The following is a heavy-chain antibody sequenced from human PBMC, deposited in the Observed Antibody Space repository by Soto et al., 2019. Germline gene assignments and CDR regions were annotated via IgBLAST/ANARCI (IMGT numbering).Heavy chain of an antibody. J-gene: IGHJ3*02. D-gene: IGHD3-9*01. CDR3: ARENRYFAIPASSAFDI. CDR2: IWYDGSNK. CDR1: GFTFSSYG. Sequence: GGSLRLSCAASGFTFSSYGMHWVRQAPGKGLEWVAVIWYDGSNKYYADSVKGRFTISRDNSKNTLYLQMNSLRAEDTAVYYCARENRYFAIPASSAFDIWGQGTMVTVSS. V-gene: IGHV3-33*01.